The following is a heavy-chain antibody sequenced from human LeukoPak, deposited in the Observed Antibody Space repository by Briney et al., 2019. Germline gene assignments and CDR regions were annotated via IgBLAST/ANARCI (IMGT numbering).Heavy chain of an antibody. V-gene: IGHV1-18*01. Sequence: GASVKVSCKASGYTFTSYGISWVRQAPGQGLEWMGWISAYNGNTNYAQKLQGRVTMTTDTSTSTAYMELRSLRSDDTAVYYCARQDLWYDSSGYQPGSYYFDYWGQGTLVTVSS. D-gene: IGHD3-22*01. CDR1: GYTFTSYG. CDR3: ARQDLWYDSSGYQPGSYYFDY. CDR2: ISAYNGNT. J-gene: IGHJ4*02.